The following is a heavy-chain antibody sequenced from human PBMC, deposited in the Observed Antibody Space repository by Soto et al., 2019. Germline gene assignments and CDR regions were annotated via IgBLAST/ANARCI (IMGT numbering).Heavy chain of an antibody. V-gene: IGHV4-61*01. CDR3: ARDGHGSGSYYNEGNWFDP. J-gene: IGHJ5*02. Sequence: PSETLSLTCTVSGGSIISSSYYWVWIRQPPGKGLEWIGYIYYSGSTNYNPSLKSRVTISVDTSKNQFSLKLSSVTAADTAVYYCARDGHGSGSYYNEGNWFDPWGQGTLVTVSS. CDR1: GGSIISSSYY. CDR2: IYYSGST. D-gene: IGHD3-10*01.